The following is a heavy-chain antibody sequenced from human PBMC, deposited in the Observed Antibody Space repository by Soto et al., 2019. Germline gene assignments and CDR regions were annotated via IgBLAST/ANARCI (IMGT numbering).Heavy chain of an antibody. Sequence: GASVKVSCKASGYTFTSYAMHWVRQAPGQRLEWMGWINAGNGNTKYSQKFQGRVTITRDTSASTAYMELSSLRSEDTAVYYCARLTCRGGEYVDYWGQGTLVTVSS. CDR3: ARLTCRGGEYVDY. D-gene: IGHD2-15*01. CDR1: GYTFTSYA. V-gene: IGHV1-3*01. CDR2: INAGNGNT. J-gene: IGHJ4*02.